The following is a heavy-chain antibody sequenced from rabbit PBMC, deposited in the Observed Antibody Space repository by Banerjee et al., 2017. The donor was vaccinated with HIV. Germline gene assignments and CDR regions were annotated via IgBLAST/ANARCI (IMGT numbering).Heavy chain of an antibody. CDR3: ARDLGGSSDL. D-gene: IGHD8-1*01. J-gene: IGHJ4*01. Sequence: QSLEESGGDLVKPGRSLTLTCTASGFDFSGSYWICWVRQAPGKGLEWIACIYAGSAGSTCYATWAKGRFTISKTSSTTVTLQMTSLTSADTTTYFCARDLGGSSDLCGPGTLVTVS. CDR1: GFDFSGSYW. CDR2: IYAGSAGST. V-gene: IGHV1S40*01.